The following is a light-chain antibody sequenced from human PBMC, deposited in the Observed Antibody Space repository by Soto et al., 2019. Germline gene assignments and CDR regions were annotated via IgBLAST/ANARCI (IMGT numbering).Light chain of an antibody. CDR1: QTISNTN. CDR2: AAS. CDR3: QHYGSPRGT. Sequence: EIVLTQSPATLSLSPGEGAALSCRASQTISNTNLAWYQQKPGQAPRLLVYAASSRATGIPVRFSGSGSGTDFTLTISRLEPEDFAVYYCQHYGSPRGTFGQGTKVDI. J-gene: IGKJ1*01. V-gene: IGKV3-20*01.